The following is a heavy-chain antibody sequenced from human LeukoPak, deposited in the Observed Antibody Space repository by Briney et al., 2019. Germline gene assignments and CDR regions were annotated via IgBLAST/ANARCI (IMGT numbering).Heavy chain of an antibody. CDR1: AYSITSGYY. Sequence: SDTLSLTCTVSAYSITSGYYWGWIRQPPGKGLEWIGSIYHSGSTYYNPSLKSRVTISVDTSKNLFSLKLSSVTAADTAVYYCASDRLLWFGELLNAFDIWGQGTMVTVSS. CDR3: ASDRLLWFGELLNAFDI. D-gene: IGHD3-10*01. J-gene: IGHJ3*02. CDR2: IYHSGST. V-gene: IGHV4-38-2*02.